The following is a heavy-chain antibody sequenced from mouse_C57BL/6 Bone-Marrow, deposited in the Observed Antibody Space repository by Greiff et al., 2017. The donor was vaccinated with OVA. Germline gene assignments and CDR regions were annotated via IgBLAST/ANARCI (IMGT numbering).Heavy chain of an antibody. J-gene: IGHJ4*01. CDR2: ISNGGGST. D-gene: IGHD1-1*02. CDR1: GFTFSDYY. V-gene: IGHV5-12*01. CDR3: ARHPHYDAMDY. Sequence: EVKLVESGGGLVQPGGSLKLSCAASGFTFSDYYMYWVRQTPEKRLEWVAYISNGGGSTYYPDTVKGRFTISRDNAKNTLYLQMSRLKSEDTAMYYCARHPHYDAMDYWGQGTSVTVSS.